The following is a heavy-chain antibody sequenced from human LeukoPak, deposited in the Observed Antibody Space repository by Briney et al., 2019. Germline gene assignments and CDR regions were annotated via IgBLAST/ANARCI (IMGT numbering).Heavy chain of an antibody. Sequence: SGGSLRLSCAASGFTFSSYAMSWVRQAPGKGLEWVSAISGSGGSTYYADSVKGRFTISRDNSKNTLYLQMNSLRAEDTAVYYCARDQSTNTYYDFWSGYYTQGWFDPWGQGTLVTVSS. CDR3: ARDQSTNTYYDFWSGYYTQGWFDP. CDR1: GFTFSSYA. J-gene: IGHJ5*02. V-gene: IGHV3-23*01. D-gene: IGHD3-3*01. CDR2: ISGSGGST.